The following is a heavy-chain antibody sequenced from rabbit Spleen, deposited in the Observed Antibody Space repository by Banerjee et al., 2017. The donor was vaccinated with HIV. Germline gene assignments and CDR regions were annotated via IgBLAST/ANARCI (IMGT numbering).Heavy chain of an antibody. D-gene: IGHD1-1*01. CDR1: GFTLSSYYM. V-gene: IGHV1S45*01. CDR2: IYAGSSDST. Sequence: QEQLEESGGDLVKPEGSLKLSCKASGFTLSSYYMNWVRQAPGKGLEWIACIYAGSSDSTYSATWAKGRFTLSKTSSTTVTLQMTSLTVADTATYFCARDTSSSFSSYGMDLWGPGTLVTVS. J-gene: IGHJ6*01. CDR3: ARDTSSSFSSYGMDL.